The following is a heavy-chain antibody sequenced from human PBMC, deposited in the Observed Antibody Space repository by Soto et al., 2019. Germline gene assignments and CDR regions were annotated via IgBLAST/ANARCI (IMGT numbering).Heavy chain of an antibody. CDR2: SIPIFGTA. D-gene: IGHD3-3*01. V-gene: IGHV1-69*06. Sequence: ASVKISCKASGGTFSSYAISWVRQAPGQGLEWMGGSIPIFGTANYAQKFQGRVTITADKSTSTAYMELSSLRSEDTAVYYCARTMRSYDFWSGYPPPYYYYGMEVWGEGTTVTVS. CDR1: GGTFSSYA. CDR3: ARTMRSYDFWSGYPPPYYYYGMEV. J-gene: IGHJ6*02.